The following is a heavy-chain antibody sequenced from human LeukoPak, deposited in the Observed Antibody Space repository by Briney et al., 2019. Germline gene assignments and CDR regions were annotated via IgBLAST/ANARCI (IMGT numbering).Heavy chain of an antibody. D-gene: IGHD3-10*01. CDR2: ISGSGGST. Sequence: PGGSLRPSCAASGFTFSSYAMSWVRQAPGKGLEWVSAISGSGGSTYYADSVKGRFTISRDNSKNTLYLQMNSLRAEDTAVYYCAKHMVRGVIYDYWGQGTLVTVSS. V-gene: IGHV3-23*01. J-gene: IGHJ4*02. CDR1: GFTFSSYA. CDR3: AKHMVRGVIYDY.